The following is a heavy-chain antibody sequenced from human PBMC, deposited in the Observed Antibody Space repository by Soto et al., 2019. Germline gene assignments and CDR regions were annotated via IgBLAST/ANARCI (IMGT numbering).Heavy chain of an antibody. Sequence: SETLSLTCTVSGGSISSYYWSWIRQPPGKGLEWIGYIYYSGSTNYNPSLKSRVTISVDTSKNQFSLKLSSVTAADTAVYYCVRGFYDSGGYSAPFDSWGQGTLVTVSS. CDR3: VRGFYDSGGYSAPFDS. V-gene: IGHV4-59*01. CDR2: IYYSGST. CDR1: GGSISSYY. J-gene: IGHJ4*01. D-gene: IGHD3-22*01.